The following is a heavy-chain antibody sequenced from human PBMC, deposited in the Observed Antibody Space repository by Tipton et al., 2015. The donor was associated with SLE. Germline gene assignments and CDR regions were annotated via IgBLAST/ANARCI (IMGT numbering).Heavy chain of an antibody. V-gene: IGHV3-30*18. D-gene: IGHD6-13*01. CDR1: GFTFSTYG. CDR2: IWYDGSKK. Sequence: SLRLSCAASGFTFSTYGMHWVRQAPGKGLEWVAVIWYDGSKKFYADSVKGRFTISRDNSKNTLYLQMNNMRLEDTAVYYCAKDKSWATAAGGFDYWGQGALVTVSS. J-gene: IGHJ4*02. CDR3: AKDKSWATAAGGFDY.